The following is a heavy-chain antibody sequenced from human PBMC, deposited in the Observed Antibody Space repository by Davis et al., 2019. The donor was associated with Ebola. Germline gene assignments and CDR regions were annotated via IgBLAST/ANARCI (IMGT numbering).Heavy chain of an antibody. CDR2: IHPSGST. Sequence: PSETLSLTCAVYGGSFSGYYWSWIRQPPGKGLEWIGEIHPSGSTNHNPSLESRVTISVDTSKTQFSLRLTSVTAADTAMYYCSERGSSVWGQGTLVTVSS. CDR1: GGSFSGYY. V-gene: IGHV4-34*01. CDR3: SERGSSV. D-gene: IGHD3-10*01. J-gene: IGHJ4*02.